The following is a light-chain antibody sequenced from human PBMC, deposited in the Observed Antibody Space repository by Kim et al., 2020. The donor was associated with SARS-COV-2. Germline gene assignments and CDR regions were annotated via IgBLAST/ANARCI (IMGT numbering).Light chain of an antibody. Sequence: QSALTQPRSVSGSPGQSVTISCTGTSSDVGGYNYVSWYQQHPGKAPKLMIYDVSKRPSGVPDRFSGSKSGNTASLTISGLQAEDEADYYCCSYAGSFSVFGGGTQRTVL. V-gene: IGLV2-11*01. J-gene: IGLJ7*01. CDR3: CSYAGSFSV. CDR1: SSDVGGYNY. CDR2: DVS.